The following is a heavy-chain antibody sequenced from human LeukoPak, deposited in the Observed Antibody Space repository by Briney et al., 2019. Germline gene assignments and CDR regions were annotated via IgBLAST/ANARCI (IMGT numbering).Heavy chain of an antibody. J-gene: IGHJ4*02. D-gene: IGHD1-14*01. Sequence: PGGSLRLSCAASGFTFSRYWMHWVRQAPGKGLAWVSRINEDGSTTSYADSVKGRFTISRDNVKNTLYLQMNGLRAEDTAVYYCARGGLEPVDYWGQGTLVTVSS. CDR2: INEDGSTT. CDR1: GFTFSRYW. V-gene: IGHV3-74*01. CDR3: ARGGLEPVDY.